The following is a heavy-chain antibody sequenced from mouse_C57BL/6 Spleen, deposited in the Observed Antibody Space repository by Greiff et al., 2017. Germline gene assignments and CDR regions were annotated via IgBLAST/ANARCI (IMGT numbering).Heavy chain of an antibody. CDR2: ISSGSSTI. J-gene: IGHJ2*03. CDR3: ARGKLGHYFDD. Sequence: EVKLVESGGGLVKPGGSLKLSCAASGFTFSDYGMHWVRQAPEKGLEWVAYISSGSSTIYYADTVKGRCTISRDKAKNTLFLQMTSLRAEDTAMYYGARGKLGHYFDDWGQGTRRT. CDR1: GFTFSDYG. V-gene: IGHV5-17*01. D-gene: IGHD4-1*01.